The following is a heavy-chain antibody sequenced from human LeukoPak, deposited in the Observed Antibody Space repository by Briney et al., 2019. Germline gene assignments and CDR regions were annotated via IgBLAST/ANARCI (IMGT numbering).Heavy chain of an antibody. Sequence: SVKVSCKASGGTFTSYAISWVRQTPGPRLEWVGGIVPIFGTANYAQKFQGRVTITADESTSTAYMELSSLRSEDTAVYYCASGRAPLDYWGQGTLVTVSS. D-gene: IGHD5-24*01. CDR2: IVPIFGTA. CDR3: ASGRAPLDY. V-gene: IGHV1-69*01. J-gene: IGHJ4*02. CDR1: GGTFTSYA.